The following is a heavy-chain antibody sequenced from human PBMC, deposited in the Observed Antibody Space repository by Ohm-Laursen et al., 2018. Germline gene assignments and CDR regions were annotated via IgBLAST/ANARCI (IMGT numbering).Heavy chain of an antibody. CDR3: GVVAAAFYYYGMDV. J-gene: IGHJ6*02. CDR2: IIPIFGTA. V-gene: IGHV1-69*13. Sequence: ASVKVSCKASGYTFTAYYMHWVRQAPGQGLEWMGGIIPIFGTANYAQKFQGRVTITADESTSTAYMELSSLRSEDTAVYYCGVVAAAFYYYGMDVWGQGTTVTVSS. D-gene: IGHD2-15*01. CDR1: GYTFTAYY.